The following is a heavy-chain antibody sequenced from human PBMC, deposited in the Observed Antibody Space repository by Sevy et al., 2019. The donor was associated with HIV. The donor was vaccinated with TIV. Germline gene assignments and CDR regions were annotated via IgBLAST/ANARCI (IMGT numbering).Heavy chain of an antibody. CDR3: ATGRSGTYYMYYFDS. Sequence: ASVKVSCKVSGFTLSELSMHWVRQAPGQGLEWMGGFDPEDGITIYAQKFQGRVTMTEDTSTDTAYMELRSLRFEDTAVYYCATGRSGTYYMYYFDSWGQGALVTVSS. J-gene: IGHJ4*02. CDR1: GFTLSELS. CDR2: FDPEDGIT. D-gene: IGHD1-26*01. V-gene: IGHV1-24*01.